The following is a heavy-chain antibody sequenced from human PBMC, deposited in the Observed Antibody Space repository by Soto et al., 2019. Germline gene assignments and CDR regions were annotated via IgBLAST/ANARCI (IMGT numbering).Heavy chain of an antibody. D-gene: IGHD2-21*02. CDR3: ARHFVADSRKDFDY. J-gene: IGHJ4*02. V-gene: IGHV3-11*01. CDR1: GFIFSDYY. Sequence: PGGSLRLSCATSGFIFSDYYMHWIRQAPGKGLEWISYISGNGRIIQYADSAKGRFTISRDNAQNSLYLQMNSLRAEDTALYFCARHFVADSRKDFDYWGQGTLVSVSS. CDR2: ISGNGRII.